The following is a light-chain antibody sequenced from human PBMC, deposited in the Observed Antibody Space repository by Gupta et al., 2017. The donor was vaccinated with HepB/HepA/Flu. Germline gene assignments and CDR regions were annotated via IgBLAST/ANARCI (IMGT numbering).Light chain of an antibody. Sequence: QAVVTQEPSLTVSPGGTVTLTCDSSTGTVTSGHYPYWFQQKPDQSPTLLIYNAYPRHSLTPVRFSGSLLGGKAALTLSGAQPEDEAEYYCLLEYSTVRVFGGGTKLTVL. CDR2: NAY. J-gene: IGLJ3*02. CDR1: TGTVTSGHY. V-gene: IGLV7-46*01. CDR3: LLEYSTVRV.